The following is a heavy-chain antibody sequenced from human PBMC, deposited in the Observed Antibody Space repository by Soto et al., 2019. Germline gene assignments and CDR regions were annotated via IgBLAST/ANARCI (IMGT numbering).Heavy chain of an antibody. CDR1: GYTFTSYD. CDR3: ARAGYDSSGYAFDI. CDR2: MNPNSGNT. V-gene: IGHV1-8*01. J-gene: IGHJ3*02. Sequence: ASVKVSCKAAGYTFTSYDINWVRQATGQGLEWMGWMNPNSGNTGYAQKFQGRVTMTRNTSISTAYMELSSLRSEDTAVYYCARAGYDSSGYAFDIWGQGTMVTVSS. D-gene: IGHD3-22*01.